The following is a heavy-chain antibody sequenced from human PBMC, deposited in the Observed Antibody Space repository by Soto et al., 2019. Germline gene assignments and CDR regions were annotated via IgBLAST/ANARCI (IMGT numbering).Heavy chain of an antibody. J-gene: IGHJ4*02. CDR3: AGGEMSTISFDY. CDR1: GFTFSDYY. V-gene: IGHV3-11*01. Sequence: GGSLRLSCAASGFTFSDYYMSWIRQAPGKGLEWVSYITSDGSPIYYADSVRGRFTISRDSAKNSVSLQMNSPRAEDTAMYYCAGGEMSTISFDYWGQGTLVTVSS. D-gene: IGHD1-1*01. CDR2: ITSDGSPI.